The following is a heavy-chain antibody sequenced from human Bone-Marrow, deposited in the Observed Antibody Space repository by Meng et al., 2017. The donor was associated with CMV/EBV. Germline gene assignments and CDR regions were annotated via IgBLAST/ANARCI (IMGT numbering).Heavy chain of an antibody. D-gene: IGHD6-6*01. CDR1: GYTLTELS. CDR3: ATDQSRVRYSSSTYYYYFITV. J-gene: IGHJ6*02. Sequence: ASVKVSCKVSGYTLTELSMHWVRQAPGKGLEWMGGFDPEDGETIYAQKFQGRVTMTEDTSTVTAYMELSSLRSEDTAVYYCATDQSRVRYSSSTYYYYFITVLRQGTTVTVSS. CDR2: FDPEDGET. V-gene: IGHV1-24*01.